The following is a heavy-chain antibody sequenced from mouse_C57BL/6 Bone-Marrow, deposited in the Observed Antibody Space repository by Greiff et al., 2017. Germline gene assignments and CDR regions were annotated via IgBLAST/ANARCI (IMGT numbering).Heavy chain of an antibody. CDR1: GYTFTSYW. J-gene: IGHJ1*03. V-gene: IGHV1-69*01. Sequence: QVQLQQPGAELVMPGASVKLSCKASGYTFTSYWMHWVKQRPGQGLEWIGEIDPSDSYTNYNQTFKGTSTLTVAQSSSTAYMQLSSRASEESADYYCAREGGIRNWYFDVWGTGTTVTVSS. CDR3: AREGGIRNWYFDV. CDR2: IDPSDSYT.